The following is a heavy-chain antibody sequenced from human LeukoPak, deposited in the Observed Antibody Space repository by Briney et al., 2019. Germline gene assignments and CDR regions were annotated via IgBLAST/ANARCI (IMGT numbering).Heavy chain of an antibody. D-gene: IGHD6-19*01. CDR2: ISGSGGST. CDR1: GFTFSSYG. Sequence: GGSLRLPCAASGFTFSSYGMSWVRQAPGKGLEWVSAISGSGGSTYYADSVKGRFTISRDNSKNTLYLQMNSLRAEDTAVYYCAKDGRSYSSGWPPLDYWGQGALVTVSS. CDR3: AKDGRSYSSGWPPLDY. V-gene: IGHV3-23*01. J-gene: IGHJ4*02.